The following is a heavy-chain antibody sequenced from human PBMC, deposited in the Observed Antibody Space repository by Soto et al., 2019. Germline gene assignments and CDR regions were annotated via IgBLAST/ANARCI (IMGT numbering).Heavy chain of an antibody. CDR3: ARHVVAAAGVYNWFDP. CDR2: IYYSGST. J-gene: IGHJ5*02. V-gene: IGHV4-39*01. D-gene: IGHD6-13*01. Sequence: QLQLQESGPGLVKPSETLSLTCTVSGGSISSSSYYWGWIRQPPGKGLEWMGSIYYSGSTYYNPSLKSRVTISVDTSKTQFSLKLSSVTAADTAVYYCARHVVAAAGVYNWFDPWGQGTLVTVSS. CDR1: GGSISSSSYY.